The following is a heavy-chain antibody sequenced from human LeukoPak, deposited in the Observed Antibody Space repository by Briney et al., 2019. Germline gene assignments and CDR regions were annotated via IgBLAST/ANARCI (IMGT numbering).Heavy chain of an antibody. CDR1: GGSISGYC. CDR2: IYASGTT. J-gene: IGHJ4*02. CDR3: GRDRNYYDSIGYNSSLDY. D-gene: IGHD3-22*01. V-gene: IGHV4-4*07. Sequence: SETLSLTCAVSGGSISGYCWTWIRQPAGKGPQWIGRIYASGTTNYNPSLRSRVTMSVDTSKNQFSLKLSSATAADTAGYYCGRDRNYYDSIGYNSSLDYGGQGTRVTVSS.